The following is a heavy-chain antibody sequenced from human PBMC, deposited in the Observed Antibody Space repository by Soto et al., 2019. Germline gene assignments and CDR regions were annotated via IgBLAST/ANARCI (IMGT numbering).Heavy chain of an antibody. Sequence: QVQLQESGPGLVKHSETLSLTCTVSGGSISSYYWSWIRQPPGKGLEWIGYIYYSGSTNYNPSLKSRVTISVDTSKNQFSLKLSSVTAADTAVYYCARRYSSAFDIWGQGTMVTVSS. V-gene: IGHV4-59*08. CDR2: IYYSGST. CDR1: GGSISSYY. D-gene: IGHD6-13*01. J-gene: IGHJ3*02. CDR3: ARRYSSAFDI.